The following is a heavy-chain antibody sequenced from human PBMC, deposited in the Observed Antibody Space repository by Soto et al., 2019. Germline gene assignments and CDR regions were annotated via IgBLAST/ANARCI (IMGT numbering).Heavy chain of an antibody. D-gene: IGHD6-13*01. CDR2: ISPLFVTT. CDR1: GGTFSTYP. Sequence: QVQLVQSGAEVRMPGSSVKVSCKASGGTFSTYPINWVRQAPAQGLAWMGGISPLFVTTNYAQKFKGRVTITADESTSTAYMELSSLRAEDAAVYYCARGATHGSSWYFWFDPWGQGTLVTVSS. J-gene: IGHJ5*02. CDR3: ARGATHGSSWYFWFDP. V-gene: IGHV1-69*01.